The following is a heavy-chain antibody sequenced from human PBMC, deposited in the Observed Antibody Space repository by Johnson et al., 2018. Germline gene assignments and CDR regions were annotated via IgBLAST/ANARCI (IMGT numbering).Heavy chain of an antibody. J-gene: IGHJ3*02. CDR1: GFTFTSSA. CDR3: AGGLRLEWFGAVDI. CDR2: IVVGSGHT. V-gene: IGHV1-58*01. D-gene: IGHD3-3*01. Sequence: QLGESGPEVKKARISVKVSCQASGFTFTSSAVQWVRQARGQRLEWIGWIVVGSGHTNYAQKFQERVTITRDMPTSPAYLELSSLRSEDTAVAYWAGGLRLEWFGAVDIWGHGTMVTVSS.